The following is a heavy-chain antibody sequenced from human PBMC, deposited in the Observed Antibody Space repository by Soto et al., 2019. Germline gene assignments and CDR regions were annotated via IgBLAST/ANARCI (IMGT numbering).Heavy chain of an antibody. CDR3: ARVGRPVVGATINVDAFDI. J-gene: IGHJ3*02. V-gene: IGHV1-69*10. Sequence: ASVKVSCKASGGTFSSYAISWVRQAPGQGLEWMGGIIPILGIANYAQKFQGRVTITADKSTSTAYMELSSLRSEDTAVYYCARVGRPVVGATINVDAFDIWGQGTMVTVSS. CDR2: IIPILGIA. CDR1: GGTFSSYA. D-gene: IGHD1-26*01.